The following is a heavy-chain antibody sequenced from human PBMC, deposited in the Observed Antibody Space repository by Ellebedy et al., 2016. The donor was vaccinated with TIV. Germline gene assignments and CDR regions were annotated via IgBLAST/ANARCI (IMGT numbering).Heavy chain of an antibody. CDR2: IKGDESSV. Sequence: GESLKISCAASGFTFSNNWMHWVRQAPGKGLVWVSRIKGDESSVDYADSVKGRFTISRDNAKNTLYLQMNSLRAEDTAVYYCVRDGVGAPPFDYWGQGTLVTVSS. CDR1: GFTFSNNW. D-gene: IGHD1-26*01. CDR3: VRDGVGAPPFDY. V-gene: IGHV3-74*01. J-gene: IGHJ4*02.